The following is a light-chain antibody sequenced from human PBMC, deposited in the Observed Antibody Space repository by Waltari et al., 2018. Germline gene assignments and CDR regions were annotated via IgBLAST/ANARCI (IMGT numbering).Light chain of an antibody. Sequence: DIQMTQSPSSVSASVGYRVTITCRASQGLGTWLAWYQQKPGKAPKVLIYGASTLLTGVPSRFSGSGSGTEFTLTITGLQPEDFATYFCQQGNSFPPTFGQGTRVEV. J-gene: IGKJ1*01. V-gene: IGKV1-12*01. CDR2: GAS. CDR3: QQGNSFPPT. CDR1: QGLGTW.